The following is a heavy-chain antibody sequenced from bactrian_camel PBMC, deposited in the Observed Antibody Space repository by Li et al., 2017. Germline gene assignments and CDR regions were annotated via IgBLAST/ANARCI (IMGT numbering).Heavy chain of an antibody. Sequence: HVQLVESGGGSVQAGGSLRLSCAASGFTFSDIRMAWVRQAQEKGLEWVATMNPLGGPTYYLDSVKGRFTISRDDAKATVFLQMNSLKAEDTAVYYCVTMSGNWDFPSWCQGTQVTVSS. CDR1: GFTFSDIR. D-gene: IGHD7*01. V-gene: IGHV3S1*01. CDR2: MNPLGGPT. CDR3: VTMSGNWDFPS. J-gene: IGHJ4*01.